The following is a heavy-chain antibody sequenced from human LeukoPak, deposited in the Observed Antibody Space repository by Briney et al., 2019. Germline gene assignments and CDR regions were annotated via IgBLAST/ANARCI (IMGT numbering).Heavy chain of an antibody. CDR3: AREGGDIGSGYYLGLDY. J-gene: IGHJ4*02. D-gene: IGHD3-22*01. CDR1: GYTFTSYG. Sequence: AASVKVSCKASGYTFTSYGISWVRQAPGQGLEWMGWISAYNGNTNYAQKLQGRVTMTTDTSTSTAYMELRSLRSDDTAVYYCAREGGDIGSGYYLGLDYWGQGTLVTVSS. CDR2: ISAYNGNT. V-gene: IGHV1-18*01.